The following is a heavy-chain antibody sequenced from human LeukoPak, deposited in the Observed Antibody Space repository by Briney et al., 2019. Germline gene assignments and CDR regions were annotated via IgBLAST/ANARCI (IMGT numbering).Heavy chain of an antibody. V-gene: IGHV3-74*01. Sequence: HSGGSLRLSCAASGFIFTKYWMHWVRQAPGKGLVWVSHVNSDGSATSYAGSVKGRFTISRDNAKNTVYLHMNSLRVEDTAVYHCTSFYETNWGQGTLVTVSS. CDR3: TSFYETN. CDR2: VNSDGSAT. J-gene: IGHJ4*02. D-gene: IGHD2/OR15-2a*01. CDR1: GFIFTKYW.